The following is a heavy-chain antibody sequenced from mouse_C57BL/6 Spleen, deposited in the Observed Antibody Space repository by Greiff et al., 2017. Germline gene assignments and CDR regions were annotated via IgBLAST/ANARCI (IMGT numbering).Heavy chain of an antibody. V-gene: IGHV2-6-1*01. D-gene: IGHD2-1*01. CDR1: GFSLTSYG. J-gene: IGHJ1*03. CDR3: ARQRGNYGVWYFDV. CDR2: IWSDGST. Sequence: VKLVESGPGLVAPSQSLSITCTVSGFSLTSYGVHWVRQPPGKGLEWLVVIWSDGSTTYNSALKSRLSISKDNSKSQVFLKMNRLQTDDTAMYYCARQRGNYGVWYFDVWGTGTTVTVSS.